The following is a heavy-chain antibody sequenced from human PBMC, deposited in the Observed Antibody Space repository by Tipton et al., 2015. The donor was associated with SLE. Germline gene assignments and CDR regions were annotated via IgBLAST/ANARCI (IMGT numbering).Heavy chain of an antibody. J-gene: IGHJ6*03. CDR1: GDSMSEYY. V-gene: IGHV4-59*12. CDR3: ARGRGITIFGVVIIRRGSYYMDV. CDR2: IHYGGRT. Sequence: TLSLTCTVSGDSMSEYYCSWIRQTPGKGLEWIGYIHYGGRTYYSPSLKSRVTISGDTSKNQFSLKLSSVTAADTAVYYCARGRGITIFGVVIIRRGSYYMDVWGKGTTVTVSS. D-gene: IGHD3-3*01.